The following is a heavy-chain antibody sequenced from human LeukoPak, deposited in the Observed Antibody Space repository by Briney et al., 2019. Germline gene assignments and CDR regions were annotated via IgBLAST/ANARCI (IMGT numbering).Heavy chain of an antibody. J-gene: IGHJ6*03. V-gene: IGHV3-7*03. CDR2: IKEDGSET. D-gene: IGHD2/OR15-2a*01. CDR1: GFNFNTYW. CDR3: AKDRAARGRGNYFYMDV. Sequence: PGGSLRLSCAASGFNFNTYWMNWVRQAPGKGLEWVGIIKEDGSETYYVDSVKGRFTISRDNRENSLYLQMNSLRPEDTALYYCAKDRAARGRGNYFYMDVWGKGTTVTVSS.